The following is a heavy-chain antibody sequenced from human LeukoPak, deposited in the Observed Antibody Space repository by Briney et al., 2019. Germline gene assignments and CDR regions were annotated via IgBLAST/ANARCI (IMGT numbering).Heavy chain of an antibody. V-gene: IGHV4-4*07. CDR1: GGSISSYY. CDR2: IYTSGST. Sequence: SQTLSLTCTVSGGSISSYYWRWIRQPAGKGLEWIGRIYTSGSTNYNPSLKSRVTMSVDTSKNQFSLKLSSVTAADTAVYYCARVDSYGSLDYWGQGTLVTVSS. D-gene: IGHD5-18*01. J-gene: IGHJ4*02. CDR3: ARVDSYGSLDY.